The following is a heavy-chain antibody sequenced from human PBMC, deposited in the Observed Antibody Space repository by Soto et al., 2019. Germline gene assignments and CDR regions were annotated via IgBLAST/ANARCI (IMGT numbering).Heavy chain of an antibody. D-gene: IGHD1-26*01. Sequence: QVQLGESGGGVVQPGRSLRLSCAASGFTVSSYGMHWVRQAPGKGLEWVAVIWYDGSNKYYADSVKGRFTISRDNSKNTLYLQMNSLRAEDTAVYYCASEASYYVDYWGQGTLVTVSS. CDR2: IWYDGSNK. CDR3: ASEASYYVDY. J-gene: IGHJ4*02. V-gene: IGHV3-33*01. CDR1: GFTVSSYG.